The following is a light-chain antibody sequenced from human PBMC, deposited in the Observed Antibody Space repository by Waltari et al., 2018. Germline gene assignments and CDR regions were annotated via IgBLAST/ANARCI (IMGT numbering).Light chain of an antibody. CDR2: AAS. V-gene: IGKV1-39*01. Sequence: DIQMTHSPSSLSASVGDRVTITCRASQNIDRFLHWYQHKPGKAPKLLIYAASTLQSGVSSRFTGSGSGTYFTLSITSLQPEDVATYYCQQSYSTPLYSFGQGTKLEIK. CDR3: QQSYSTPLYS. CDR1: QNIDRF. J-gene: IGKJ2*01.